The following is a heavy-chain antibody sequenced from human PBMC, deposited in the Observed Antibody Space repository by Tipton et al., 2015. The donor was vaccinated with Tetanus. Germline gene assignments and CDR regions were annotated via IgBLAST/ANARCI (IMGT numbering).Heavy chain of an antibody. Sequence: SLRLSCAAPGFTFSTYWMHWVRQAPGKGLMWVSRINGHGTNTAYADSVKGRFTISRDNAKNSLSLQMKSLGDEDTAMYYCATGRTLDYWGQGTRVTVST. CDR3: ATGRTLDY. CDR1: GFTFSTYW. V-gene: IGHV3-74*01. J-gene: IGHJ4*02. D-gene: IGHD1-14*01. CDR2: INGHGTNT.